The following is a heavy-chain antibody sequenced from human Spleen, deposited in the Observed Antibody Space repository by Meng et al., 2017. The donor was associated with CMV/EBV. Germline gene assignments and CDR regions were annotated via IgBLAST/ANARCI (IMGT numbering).Heavy chain of an antibody. CDR2: ISYSGST. Sequence: LRLSCTVSGGSISSGDYYWSWIRQHPGKGLEWIGYISYSGSTYYKPSLKSRVTISIDSSKNQISLKLSSLTAADTAVYYCTKYSSRYYDYYGMDVWGQGTTVTVSS. J-gene: IGHJ6*02. CDR3: TKYSSRYYDYYGMDV. V-gene: IGHV4-31*03. D-gene: IGHD6-13*01. CDR1: GGSISSGDYY.